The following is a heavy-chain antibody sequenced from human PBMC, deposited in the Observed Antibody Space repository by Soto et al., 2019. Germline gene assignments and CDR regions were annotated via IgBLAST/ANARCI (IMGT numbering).Heavy chain of an antibody. CDR3: ARGGGPYVWFNEF. CDR1: GGLFSSFA. D-gene: IGHD3-16*01. V-gene: IGHV1-69*13. CDR2: IIPVFGTT. Sequence: SGKVSCKDSGGLFSSFAISWVRQAPGQGLEWMGGIIPVFGTTNYAQKFQGRVTITADESTNTAYMELSSLTSDDTAMYYCARGGGPYVWFNEFWGQGTQVTVSS. J-gene: IGHJ4*02.